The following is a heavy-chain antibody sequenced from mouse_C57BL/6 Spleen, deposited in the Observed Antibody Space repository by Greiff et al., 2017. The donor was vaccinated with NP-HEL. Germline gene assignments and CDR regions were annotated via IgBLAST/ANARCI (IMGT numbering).Heavy chain of an antibody. J-gene: IGHJ2*01. Sequence: VQLQQPGAELVKPGASVKLSCKASGYTFTSYWMQWVKQRPGQGLEWIGEIDPSDSYTNYNQKFKGKATLTVDTSSSTAYMQLSSLTSEDSAVYYCARTEARSGYDYWGQGTTLTVS. D-gene: IGHD3-2*02. CDR1: GYTFTSYW. CDR2: IDPSDSYT. CDR3: ARTEARSGYDY. V-gene: IGHV1-50*01.